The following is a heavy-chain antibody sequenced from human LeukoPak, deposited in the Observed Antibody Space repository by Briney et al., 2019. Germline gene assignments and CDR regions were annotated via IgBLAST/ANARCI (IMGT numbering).Heavy chain of an antibody. Sequence: GGSLRLSCTASGFSFNTYSMNWVRQAPGKGLERVSYISSSSSTIYYADSVKGRFTISRDNAKNSLYLQMNSLRAEDTAVYYCAKAQPEGYYFDYWGQGTLVTVSS. V-gene: IGHV3-48*01. CDR2: ISSSSSTI. CDR3: AKAQPEGYYFDY. J-gene: IGHJ4*02. CDR1: GFSFNTYS.